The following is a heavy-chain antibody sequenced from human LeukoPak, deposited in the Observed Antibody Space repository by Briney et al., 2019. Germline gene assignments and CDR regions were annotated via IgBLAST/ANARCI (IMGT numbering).Heavy chain of an antibody. J-gene: IGHJ4*02. CDR2: INSDGSST. D-gene: IGHD3-9*01. CDR3: ARGLRYFDWLLDY. Sequence: GGSLRLSCAASGFTFSSYWMHWVRHAPGKGLVWVSRINSDGSSTSYADSVKGRFTISRDNAKNSLYLQMNSLRAEDTALYYCARGLRYFDWLLDYWGQGTLVTVSS. V-gene: IGHV3-74*01. CDR1: GFTFSSYW.